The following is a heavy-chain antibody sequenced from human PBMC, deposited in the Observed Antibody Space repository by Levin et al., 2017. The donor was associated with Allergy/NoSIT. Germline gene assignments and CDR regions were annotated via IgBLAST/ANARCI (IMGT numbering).Heavy chain of an antibody. CDR3: ARDVGQWGSWFDP. J-gene: IGHJ5*02. D-gene: IGHD2-8*01. CDR1: GFTFPNYW. V-gene: IGHV3-7*03. Sequence: GESLKISCAASGFTFPNYWMSWVRQAPGKGLEWVANIKEDGSKKYYVDSVKGRFTISRDNAKNSLYLQMNSLRAEDTAIYYCARDVGQWGSWFDPWGQGTLVTVSS. CDR2: IKEDGSKK.